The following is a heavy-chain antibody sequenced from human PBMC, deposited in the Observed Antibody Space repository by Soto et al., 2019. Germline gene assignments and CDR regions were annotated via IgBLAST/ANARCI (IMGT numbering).Heavy chain of an antibody. D-gene: IGHD3-22*01. J-gene: IGHJ3*02. CDR2: IDPSDSYT. V-gene: IGHV5-10-1*03. Sequence: EVQLVQSGAEVKKPGESLRISCKGSGYSFTSYWISWVRQMPGKGLEWMGRIDPSDSYTNYSPSFQGHVTISADKSISTAYLQWSSLKASDTAMYCCARPVPYYDSSGYHHDAFDIWGQGTMVTVSS. CDR1: GYSFTSYW. CDR3: ARPVPYYDSSGYHHDAFDI.